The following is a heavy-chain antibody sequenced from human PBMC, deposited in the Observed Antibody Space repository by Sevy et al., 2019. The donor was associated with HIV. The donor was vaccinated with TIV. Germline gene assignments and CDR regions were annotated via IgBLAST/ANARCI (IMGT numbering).Heavy chain of an antibody. Sequence: SETLSLTCTVYGASFNDFYWTWIRQPPGKGLEWIGEVSHREVTNYNPSLKSRVTISVDASNSQFSLELTSVTAADTAVYYCARFDTRIRIFGVPRGIYWGQGTLVTVSS. CDR3: ARFDTRIRIFGVPRGIY. V-gene: IGHV4-34*01. D-gene: IGHD3-3*01. CDR2: VSHREVT. CDR1: GASFNDFY. J-gene: IGHJ4*02.